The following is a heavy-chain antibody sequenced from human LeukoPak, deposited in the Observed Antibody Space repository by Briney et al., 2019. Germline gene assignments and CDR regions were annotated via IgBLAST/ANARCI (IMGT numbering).Heavy chain of an antibody. Sequence: GGSLRLSCAASGFTFSSYAMSWVRQAPGKGLEWVSVISASGGSTYYADSVKGRFTISRDNSKNTLNVQMNSLRADDTAVYYCAKYYCSGTTCYIDYWGQGTLVTVSS. J-gene: IGHJ4*02. D-gene: IGHD2-2*02. CDR1: GFTFSSYA. V-gene: IGHV3-23*01. CDR2: ISASGGST. CDR3: AKYYCSGTTCYIDY.